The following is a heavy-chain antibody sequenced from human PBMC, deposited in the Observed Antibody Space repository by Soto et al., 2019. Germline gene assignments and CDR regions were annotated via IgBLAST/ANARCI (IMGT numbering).Heavy chain of an antibody. CDR2: IYPGDSDT. D-gene: IGHD1-1*01. J-gene: IGHJ5*02. CDR3: ASQKTVIRGPLSSNWFDP. Sequence: GESLKISCSGYGYTFTDYWIGWVRQMPGKGLELIGLIYPGDSDTRYSPSFQGRVTISADKSISTAFLQWSSLRASDTAMYYCASQKTVIRGPLSSNWFDPSGQRTLVTVSS. V-gene: IGHV5-51*01. CDR1: GYTFTDYW.